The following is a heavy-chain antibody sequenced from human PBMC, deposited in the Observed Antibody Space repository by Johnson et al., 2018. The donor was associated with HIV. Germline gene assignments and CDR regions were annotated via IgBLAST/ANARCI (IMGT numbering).Heavy chain of an antibody. CDR3: ARERITMIVNDAFDI. CDR2: ISDDGNIK. D-gene: IGHD3-22*01. V-gene: IGHV3-30-3*01. J-gene: IGHJ3*02. Sequence: QVQLVESGGGVVQPGRSLRLSCAASRFTFSSYDMHWVRQAPGKGLEWLAVISDDGNIKYYADSVRGRFTISRDNSKNTLYLQMNSLRTEDTAVYYCARERITMIVNDAFDIWGQGTMVTVSS. CDR1: RFTFSSYD.